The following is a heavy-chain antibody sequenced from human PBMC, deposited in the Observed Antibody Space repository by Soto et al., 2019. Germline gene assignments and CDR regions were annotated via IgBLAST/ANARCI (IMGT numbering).Heavy chain of an antibody. V-gene: IGHV3-64*01. CDR2: ISSNGGSK. J-gene: IGHJ4*02. D-gene: IGHD3-10*01. Sequence: EVQLVESGGGLVQPGGSLRLSCAASGFTFSSYAMHWVRQAPGKGLEYVSAISSNGGSKYYANSVKGRFTISRDNSKNTMYLQMGSLRAEDMAVYYCARDLDTMVRGVIGDWGQGTLVTVSS. CDR3: ARDLDTMVRGVIGD. CDR1: GFTFSSYA.